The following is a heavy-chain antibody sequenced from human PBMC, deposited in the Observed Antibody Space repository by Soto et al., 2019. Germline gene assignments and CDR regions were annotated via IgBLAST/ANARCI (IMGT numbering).Heavy chain of an antibody. J-gene: IGHJ3*02. Sequence: SVKGSCKASGGTFSSYAISWVPQAPGQGLEWMGGIIPIFGTANYAQKFQGRVTITADESTSTAYMELSSLRSEDTAVYYCAREGGYGSGSYYRNDAFDIWGKEXMVTV. CDR1: GGTFSSYA. V-gene: IGHV1-69*13. D-gene: IGHD3-10*01. CDR2: IIPIFGTA. CDR3: AREGGYGSGSYYRNDAFDI.